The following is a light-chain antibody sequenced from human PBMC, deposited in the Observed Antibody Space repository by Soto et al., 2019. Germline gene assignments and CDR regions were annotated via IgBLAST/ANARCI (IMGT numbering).Light chain of an antibody. CDR1: QSVASSS. Sequence: EIVLTQSPGTLSLSPGERATLSCRASQSVASSSFARYQQIPGQAPRLLFFSASSRATGIPDRFSGGGSGTDFTLTISGLEPEDVAVYYCQHYGSGLWTFGQGTRVEI. CDR3: QHYGSGLWT. J-gene: IGKJ1*01. CDR2: SAS. V-gene: IGKV3-20*01.